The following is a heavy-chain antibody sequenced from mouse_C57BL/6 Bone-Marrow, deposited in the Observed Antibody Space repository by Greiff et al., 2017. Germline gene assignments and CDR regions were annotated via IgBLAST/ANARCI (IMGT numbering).Heavy chain of an antibody. CDR3: ARYRYYGSSWYFDV. CDR1: GYTFPSYG. V-gene: IGHV1-81*01. Sequence: VQLKESGAELARPGASVKLSCKASGYTFPSYGISWVKQRPGQGLEWIGEIYPRSGNTYYNEKFKGKATLTADKSSSTAYMELRSLTSEDSAVYFCARYRYYGSSWYFDVWGTGTTVTVSS. CDR2: IYPRSGNT. J-gene: IGHJ1*03. D-gene: IGHD1-1*01.